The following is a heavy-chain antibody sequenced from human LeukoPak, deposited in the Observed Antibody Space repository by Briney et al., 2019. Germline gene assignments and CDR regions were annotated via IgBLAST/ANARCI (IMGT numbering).Heavy chain of an antibody. CDR2: IFYSGNT. V-gene: IGHV4-59*11. J-gene: IGHJ6*02. Sequence: SETLSLTCTVSGDSISNHYWSWIRQPPGKGLVWIGYIFYSGNTHYNPSLKSRVTMSVDTSKNQFSLRLSSVTPADTAVYYCARQSGYAMDVWGQGTTVTVSS. D-gene: IGHD1-26*01. CDR1: GDSISNHY. CDR3: ARQSGYAMDV.